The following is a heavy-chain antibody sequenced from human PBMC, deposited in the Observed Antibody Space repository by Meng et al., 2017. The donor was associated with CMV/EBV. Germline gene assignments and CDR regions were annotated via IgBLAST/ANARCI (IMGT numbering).Heavy chain of an antibody. Sequence: QVQLVQSGAEVKKPXXSVKVSXKASGYTFTSYGISWVRQAPGQGLEWMGWISAYNGNTNYAQKLQGRVTMTTDTSTSTAYMELRSLRSDDTAVYYCARAMDFWSGYYNLGYWGQGTLVTVSS. D-gene: IGHD3-3*01. CDR3: ARAMDFWSGYYNLGY. J-gene: IGHJ4*02. CDR2: ISAYNGNT. V-gene: IGHV1-18*01. CDR1: GYTFTSYG.